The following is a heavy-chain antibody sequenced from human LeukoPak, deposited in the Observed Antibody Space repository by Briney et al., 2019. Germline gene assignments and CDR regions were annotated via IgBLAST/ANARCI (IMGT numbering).Heavy chain of an antibody. Sequence: AGGSLRLSCAASGFTVSSNYMNWVRQAPGKGLEWVSVIYGGGNIYYADSVKGRFTISRDNSKNTLYLQMNSLRAEDTAVYYCARGAAYNYPYYFDYWGQEPWSPSPQ. CDR1: GFTVSSNY. V-gene: IGHV3-53*01. CDR2: IYGGGNI. J-gene: IGHJ4*01. CDR3: ARGAAYNYPYYFDY. D-gene: IGHD5-24*01.